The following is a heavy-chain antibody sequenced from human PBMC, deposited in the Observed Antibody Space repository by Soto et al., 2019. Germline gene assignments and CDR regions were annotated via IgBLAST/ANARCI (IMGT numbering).Heavy chain of an antibody. CDR1: GFTFRSYA. CDR3: ARDPRPNAYCISTFCYRLPGFDP. Sequence: GGSLRLSCAAFGFTFRSYAMHWVRQAPGKGLEWVAVISYDGSNKYYADSVKGRFTISRDNSKNTLCLQMNSLRAEDTAVYYCARDPRPNAYCISTFCYRLPGFDP. CDR2: ISYDGSNK. V-gene: IGHV3-30-3*01. J-gene: IGHJ5*02. D-gene: IGHD2-2*01.